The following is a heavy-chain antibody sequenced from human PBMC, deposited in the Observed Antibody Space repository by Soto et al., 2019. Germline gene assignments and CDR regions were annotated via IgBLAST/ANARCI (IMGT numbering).Heavy chain of an antibody. CDR3: ARDPTIFGVVQNYGMDV. CDR1: GYTFTTFG. D-gene: IGHD3-3*01. J-gene: IGHJ6*02. Sequence: ASVKVSCKASGYTFTTFGISWVRQAPGQGLEWMGWISAYNGYTNYAQKLQGRVTMTTDTPTSTAYMELRSLRSDDTAVYYCARDPTIFGVVQNYGMDVWGQGTTVTVSS. V-gene: IGHV1-18*01. CDR2: ISAYNGYT.